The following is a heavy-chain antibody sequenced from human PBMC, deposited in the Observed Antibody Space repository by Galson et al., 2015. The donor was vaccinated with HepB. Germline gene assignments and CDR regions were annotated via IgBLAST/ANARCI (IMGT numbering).Heavy chain of an antibody. Sequence: SLRLSCAASGFTFSSYAMHWVRQAPGKGLEWVAVISYDGSNKYYADSVKGRFTISRDNSKNTLYLQMNSLRAEDTAVYYRARAEPPGIAAANVDYWGQGTLVTVSS. D-gene: IGHD6-13*01. V-gene: IGHV3-30-3*01. J-gene: IGHJ4*02. CDR1: GFTFSSYA. CDR2: ISYDGSNK. CDR3: ARAEPPGIAAANVDY.